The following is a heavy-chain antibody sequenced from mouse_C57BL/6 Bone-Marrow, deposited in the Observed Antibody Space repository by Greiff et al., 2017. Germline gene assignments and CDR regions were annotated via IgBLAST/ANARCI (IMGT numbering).Heavy chain of an antibody. V-gene: IGHV1-55*01. CDR2: IYPGSGST. Sequence: QVQLQQPGAELVKPGASVKMSCKASGYTFTSYWITWVKQRPGQGLAWIGDIYPGSGSTNYNEKFKSKATLTVDTSSSTAYMQLSSLTSEDSAVYYCARGYYYGSSLFAYWGQGTLVTVSA. CDR1: GYTFTSYW. J-gene: IGHJ3*01. CDR3: ARGYYYGSSLFAY. D-gene: IGHD1-1*01.